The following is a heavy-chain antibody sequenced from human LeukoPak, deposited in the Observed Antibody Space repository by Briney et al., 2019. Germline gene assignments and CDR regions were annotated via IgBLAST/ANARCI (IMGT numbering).Heavy chain of an antibody. CDR1: GLTFSRHG. J-gene: IGHJ4*02. Sequence: GSLRLSCAPSGLTFSRHGMHWVRQAPGKGLEWVAIISNDGSRKYYAHSVEGRFTISRDNSKNTLYLQMDSLRAEDTAVYYCARDRAWNYFDYWGQGTLVTVSS. V-gene: IGHV3-30*03. CDR3: ARDRAWNYFDY. D-gene: IGHD3-3*01. CDR2: ISNDGSRK.